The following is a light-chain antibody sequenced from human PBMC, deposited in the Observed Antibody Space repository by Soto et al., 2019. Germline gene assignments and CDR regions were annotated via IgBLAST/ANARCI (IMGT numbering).Light chain of an antibody. CDR3: QRSHNYPKT. V-gene: IGKV1-16*02. CDR2: AAS. CDR1: QDIGNY. J-gene: IGKJ1*01. Sequence: DIQMPQSPSSLSASVGDRVTITCRASQDIGNYLAWLQQKPGKAPKSLIYAASTLQSGVPSQFSGSGSGAHFTLTIISLQPEAFATYSGQRSHNYPKTVGQGTKGEIK.